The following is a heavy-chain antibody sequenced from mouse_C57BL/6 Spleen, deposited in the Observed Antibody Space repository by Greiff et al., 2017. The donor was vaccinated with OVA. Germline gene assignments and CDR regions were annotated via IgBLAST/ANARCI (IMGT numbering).Heavy chain of an antibody. D-gene: IGHD2-4*01. Sequence: VQLQQPGAELASPGASVTLSCKSSGYTFTDHFMNWVKQRPGQGLEWIGSIDPASGETNYNQKFMGKATFSVDRSSSTVYMVLNSLTSDDPAVYYCGGGGDCDGYAMDYWGQGTSVTVSA. CDR1: GYTFTDHF. CDR3: GGGGDCDGYAMDY. V-gene: IGHV1-11*01. J-gene: IGHJ4*01. CDR2: IDPASGET.